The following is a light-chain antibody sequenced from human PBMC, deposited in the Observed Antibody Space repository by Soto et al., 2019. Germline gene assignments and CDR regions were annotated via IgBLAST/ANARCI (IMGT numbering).Light chain of an antibody. J-gene: IGLJ1*01. CDR1: NSGVVNYEY. Sequence: QSVLSQPASVSGSPGQSITISCTGINSGVVNYEYVSWYQQFPDKAPKLIIYEGRERPSGVSDRFSGSKSDNAASLTISALQTEDEAEYFCLSYGKVFGTGTKGTVL. CDR2: EGR. V-gene: IGLV2-23*01. CDR3: LSYGKV.